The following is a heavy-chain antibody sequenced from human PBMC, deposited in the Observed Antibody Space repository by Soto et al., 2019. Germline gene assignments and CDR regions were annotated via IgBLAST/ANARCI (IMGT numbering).Heavy chain of an antibody. V-gene: IGHV4-39*01. Sequence: QLQLQESGPGLVKPSETLSLTCTVSGGSISSSSYYWGWIRQPPGKGLEWIGSIYYNGSTYYNPSLKSRDTISVDTYKYQFSLKLSSVTAADTAVYYCARQAVAEVNYYYYGMDVWGQGTTVTVSS. D-gene: IGHD6-19*01. J-gene: IGHJ6*02. CDR1: GGSISSSSYY. CDR3: ARQAVAEVNYYYYGMDV. CDR2: IYYNGST.